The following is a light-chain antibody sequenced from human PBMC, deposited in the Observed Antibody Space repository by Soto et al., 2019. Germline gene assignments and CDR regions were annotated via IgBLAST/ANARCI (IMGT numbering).Light chain of an antibody. CDR2: GVN. Sequence: QSALTQPASVSGSPGQSVTISCTGTSSDVGGYNYDSWYQQHPGKAPKLVIYGVNYRPSGVSARFSGSKFQNTASLTISGLQAEDEADYYCSSFRTGSVVLFGGGTKLTVL. CDR3: SSFRTGSVVL. V-gene: IGLV2-14*01. J-gene: IGLJ3*02. CDR1: SSDVGGYNY.